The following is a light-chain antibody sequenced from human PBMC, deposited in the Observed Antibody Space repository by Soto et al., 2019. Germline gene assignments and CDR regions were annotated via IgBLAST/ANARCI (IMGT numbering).Light chain of an antibody. CDR1: QSVTRSY. V-gene: IGKV3-20*01. CDR2: GAS. J-gene: IGKJ1*01. CDR3: HQYRISRT. Sequence: EIVLTQSPGTLSLSPGEGATLSCRASQSVTRSYLAWYQQKPGQAPRLLIYGASIRATGIPDKFSGSGSGTDVTLTISRLEPEDFAVYYWHQYRISRTFGQETKVEIK.